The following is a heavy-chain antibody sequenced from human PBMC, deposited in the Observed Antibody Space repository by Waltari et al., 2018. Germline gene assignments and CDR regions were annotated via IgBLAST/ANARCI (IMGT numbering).Heavy chain of an antibody. D-gene: IGHD3-22*01. V-gene: IGHV1-3*01. CDR1: GYAFTTYS. J-gene: IGHJ3*02. Sequence: QVQLVQSGAEVKKPGASVKVSCKASGYAFTTYSMHWVRPAPGQRLEWMGWINVGNGNTRYSQKFQGRVTITRDTSASTAYMELSSLRSEDTAVYYCARGNYYDSLLDAFDIWGQGTMVTVSS. CDR3: ARGNYYDSLLDAFDI. CDR2: INVGNGNT.